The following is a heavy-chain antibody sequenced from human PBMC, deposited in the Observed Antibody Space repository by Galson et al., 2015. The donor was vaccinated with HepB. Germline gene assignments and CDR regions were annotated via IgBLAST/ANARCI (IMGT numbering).Heavy chain of an antibody. Sequence: CAISGDSVSSNSAAWNWMRQSPSRGLEWLGRTYYRSKWYTDYAPSVKSRITINPDTSKNQFSLQLSSVTAADTAVYYCARPLAYCGGDCNPSDSWGQGILVTVSS. D-gene: IGHD2-21*01. CDR3: ARPLAYCGGDCNPSDS. CDR2: TYYRSKWYT. CDR1: GDSVSSNSAA. J-gene: IGHJ4*02. V-gene: IGHV6-1*01.